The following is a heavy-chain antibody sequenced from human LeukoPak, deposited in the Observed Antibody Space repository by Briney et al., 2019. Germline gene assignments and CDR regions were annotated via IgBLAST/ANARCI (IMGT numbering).Heavy chain of an antibody. CDR2: INPNCGGT. J-gene: IGHJ4*02. CDR3: ARTKSSTSLLANY. V-gene: IGHV1-2*06. D-gene: IGHD2-2*01. Sequence: ASVTVSCKASGYTFTGYYMHWVRQAPGQGLEWMGRINPNCGGTNYAQKFQGRVTKTRDTSISTAYMELSRLRSDDTAVYYCARTKSSTSLLANYWGQGTLVTVSS. CDR1: GYTFTGYY.